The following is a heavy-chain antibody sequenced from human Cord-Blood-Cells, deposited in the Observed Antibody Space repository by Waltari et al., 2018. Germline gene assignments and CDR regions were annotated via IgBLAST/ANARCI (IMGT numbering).Heavy chain of an antibody. V-gene: IGHV4-39*01. J-gene: IGHJ5*02. D-gene: IGHD6-6*01. CDR3: ARLGMIAARENWFDP. CDR1: GGSISSSSYY. Sequence: QLQLQESGPGLVKPSETLSLTCTVSGGSISSSSYYWGWIRQHPGKGLEWIGSIYYSGSTYYNPSLKSRVTISVDTSKNQFSLKLSSVTAADTAVYYCARLGMIAARENWFDPWGQGTLVTVSS. CDR2: IYYSGST.